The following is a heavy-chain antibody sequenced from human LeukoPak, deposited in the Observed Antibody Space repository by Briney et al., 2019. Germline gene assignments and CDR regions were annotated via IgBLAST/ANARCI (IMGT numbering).Heavy chain of an antibody. CDR3: ARGIFGVVLDAFDI. CDR2: IIPIFGTA. Sequence: SVKVSCKASGGTFSSYAISCVRQAPGQGLEWMGGIIPIFGTANYAQKFQGRVTITTDESTSTAYMELSSLRSEDTAVYYCARGIFGVVLDAFDIWGQGTMVTVSS. CDR1: GGTFSSYA. J-gene: IGHJ3*02. V-gene: IGHV1-69*05. D-gene: IGHD3-3*02.